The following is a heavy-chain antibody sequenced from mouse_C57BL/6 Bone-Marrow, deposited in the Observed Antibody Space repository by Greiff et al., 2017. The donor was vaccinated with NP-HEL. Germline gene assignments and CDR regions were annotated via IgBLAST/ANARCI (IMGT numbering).Heavy chain of an antibody. CDR1: GYTFTSYW. J-gene: IGHJ4*01. CDR3: AIYYYGSSYGNYAMDY. CDR2: IHPNSGST. V-gene: IGHV1-64*01. Sequence: VQLQQPGAELVKPGASVKLSCKASGYTFTSYWMHWVKQRPGQGLEWIGMIHPNSGSTNYNEKFKSKATLTVDKSSSTAYMQLSSLTSEDSAVYYCAIYYYGSSYGNYAMDYWGQGTSVTVSS. D-gene: IGHD1-1*01.